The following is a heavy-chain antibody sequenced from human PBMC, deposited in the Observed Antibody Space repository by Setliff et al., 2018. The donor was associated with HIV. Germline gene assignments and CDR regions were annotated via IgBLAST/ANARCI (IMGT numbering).Heavy chain of an antibody. D-gene: IGHD3-16*01. CDR2: IWHDGSNQ. CDR1: GFTFNDYA. V-gene: IGHV3-33*06. Sequence: GGSLRLSCAASGFTFNDYAMHWVRQAPGKGLEWVAVIWHDGSNQYYADSVKGRFTISRDNSRNTQYLQMNSLSGEDTAVYYCVKNLYTEMWGEIFDSWGRGTLVTVSS. J-gene: IGHJ4*02. CDR3: VKNLYTEMWGEIFDS.